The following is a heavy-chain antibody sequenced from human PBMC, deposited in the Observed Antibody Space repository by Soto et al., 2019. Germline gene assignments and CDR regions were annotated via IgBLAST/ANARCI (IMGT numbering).Heavy chain of an antibody. V-gene: IGHV1-69*08. D-gene: IGHD2-15*01. Sequence: ASVKVSCKASGGSFTSYIFTWVRQAPGQGLEWMGRIIPIQGTANYALKFQGRVTITADESTSTAYMELSSLRSEDTAVYYCASDTCSGGSCYAPNVYYYYGMDVWGQGTTVTVSS. CDR2: IIPIQGTA. CDR3: ASDTCSGGSCYAPNVYYYYGMDV. CDR1: GGSFTSYI. J-gene: IGHJ6*02.